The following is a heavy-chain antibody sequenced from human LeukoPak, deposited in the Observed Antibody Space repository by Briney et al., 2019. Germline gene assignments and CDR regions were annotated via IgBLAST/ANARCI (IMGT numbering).Heavy chain of an antibody. CDR1: GFTFSGRW. D-gene: IGHD2-2*03. CDR2: ISSSGSAK. Sequence: GGSLRLSCAASGFTFSGRWMSWLRQAPGKGLEWVSHISSSGSAKYYADSVKGRFTISRDNAKNSLYLQMNSLRDEDTAVFYCASGSGHWGQGTLVTVSS. V-gene: IGHV3-48*02. CDR3: ASGSGH. J-gene: IGHJ4*02.